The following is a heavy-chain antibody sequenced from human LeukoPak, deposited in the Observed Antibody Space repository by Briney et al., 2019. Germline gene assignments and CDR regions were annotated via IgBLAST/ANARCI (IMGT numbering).Heavy chain of an antibody. CDR2: MNPNSGNT. CDR3: ARYCSSTSCYEY. V-gene: IGHV1-8*03. CDR1: GYTFTSYD. D-gene: IGHD2-2*01. J-gene: IGHJ4*02. Sequence: ASVKVSCKASGYTFTSYDINWVRQATGQGLEWMGWMNPNSGNTGYAQKFQGRVTITRNTSISTAYMELSSLRSEDTAVYYCARYCSSTSCYEYWGQGTLVAVSS.